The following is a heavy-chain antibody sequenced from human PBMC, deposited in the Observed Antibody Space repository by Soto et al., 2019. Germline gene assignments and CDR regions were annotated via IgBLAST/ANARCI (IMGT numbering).Heavy chain of an antibody. CDR1: GNSFTSYW. J-gene: IGHJ6*02. V-gene: IGHV5-10-1*01. CDR2: IDPSDSYA. Sequence: XESLRLSWKFSGNSFTSYWISLVRQMPGKGLEWVGRIDPSDSYADYSPSFQGHVTISADRSISTVYLQRSSLKAPDTAMYYCARSHKNCPRTTCYWYNGMDVCGQGTTVTVSS. CDR3: ARSHKNCPRTTCYWYNGMDV. D-gene: IGHD2-2*01.